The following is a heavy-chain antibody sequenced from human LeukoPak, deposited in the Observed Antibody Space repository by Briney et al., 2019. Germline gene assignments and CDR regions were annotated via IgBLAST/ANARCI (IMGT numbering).Heavy chain of an antibody. CDR2: IYHSGTT. D-gene: IGHD3/OR15-3a*01. J-gene: IGHJ4*02. Sequence: SQTLSLTCTVSGDSMTRGGYYWSWVRQHPGKALEWVAFIYHSGTTFYNPSLESRTTLSVDTSQNQFSLKFTSVTAADTAVYYCARAVDFRNYFDYWGQGNLVTVSS. CDR1: GDSMTRGGYY. V-gene: IGHV4-31*03. CDR3: ARAVDFRNYFDY.